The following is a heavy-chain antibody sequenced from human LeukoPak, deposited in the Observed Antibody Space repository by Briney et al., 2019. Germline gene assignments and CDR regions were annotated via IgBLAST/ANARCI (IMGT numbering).Heavy chain of an antibody. CDR3: ARDSSGSGSYYKPDDY. J-gene: IGHJ4*02. CDR2: IKQDGSER. Sequence: TGGSLRLSCAASGFTFSSYWMSWVRQAPGKGLEWVANIKQDGSERYYVDSVKGRFTISRDNAKNSLYLQMNSLRAEDTAVYYCARDSSGSGSYYKPDDYWGQGTLVTVSS. CDR1: GFTFSSYW. V-gene: IGHV3-7*01. D-gene: IGHD3-10*01.